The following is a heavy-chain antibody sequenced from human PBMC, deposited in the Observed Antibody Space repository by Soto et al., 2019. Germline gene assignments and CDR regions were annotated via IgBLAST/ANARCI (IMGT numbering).Heavy chain of an antibody. J-gene: IGHJ4*02. CDR2: IYYRGST. Sequence: QLQLQESGPGLVKPSETLSLTCAVSGGSITSSSYYWGWIRQAPGRGLEWIGTIYYRGSTYYNPSLESRVTIPADKSKNQLSLNLRSVTAADTAVYYCASPAGADYTFDYWGQGILVTVSS. CDR3: ASPAGADYTFDY. CDR1: GGSITSSSYY. D-gene: IGHD4-4*01. V-gene: IGHV4-39*01.